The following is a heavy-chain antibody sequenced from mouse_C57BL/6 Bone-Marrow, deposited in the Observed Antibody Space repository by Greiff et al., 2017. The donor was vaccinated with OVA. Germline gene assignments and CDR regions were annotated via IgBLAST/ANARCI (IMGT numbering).Heavy chain of an antibody. J-gene: IGHJ1*03. D-gene: IGHD1-1*01. V-gene: IGHV1-55*01. CDR3: ARIFWDYGSSSYWYVDV. Sequence: QVQLQQPGAELVKPGASVKMSCKASGYTFTSYWITWVKQRPGQGLEWIGDIYPGSGSTNYNEKFKSKATLTVDTSSSTAYMQLSSLTSEDSAVYYCARIFWDYGSSSYWYVDVWGTGTTVTVSS. CDR1: GYTFTSYW. CDR2: IYPGSGST.